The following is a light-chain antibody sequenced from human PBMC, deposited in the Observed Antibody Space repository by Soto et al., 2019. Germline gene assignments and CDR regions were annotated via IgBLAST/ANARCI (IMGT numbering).Light chain of an antibody. J-gene: IGKJ5*01. Sequence: EIVLTHPAATLTLSTGERATLSCRASQSVSSYLAWYQQKPGQAPRLLIYDASNRATGIPARFSGSGSGTDFTLTITSLQPEDFATYYCQQLFDSPITFGQGTRLEIK. CDR2: DAS. V-gene: IGKV3-11*01. CDR1: QSVSSY. CDR3: QQLFDSPIT.